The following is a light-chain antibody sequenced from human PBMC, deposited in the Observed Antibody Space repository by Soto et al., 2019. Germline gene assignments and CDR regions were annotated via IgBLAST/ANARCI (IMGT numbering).Light chain of an antibody. CDR3: QQIDSYPRT. CDR2: AAS. V-gene: IGKV1-9*01. Sequence: IQLTQSPSSLSASVGDRVTITCRAGQGIRSSLAWYQQIPGKAPNLLISAASTLQTGVPSRFSGSGSGTDFALTISSLQPEDFATYYCQQIDSYPRTFGQGTKVEIK. J-gene: IGKJ1*01. CDR1: QGIRSS.